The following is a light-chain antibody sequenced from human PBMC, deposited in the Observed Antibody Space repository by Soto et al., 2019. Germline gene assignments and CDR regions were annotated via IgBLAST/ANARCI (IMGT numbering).Light chain of an antibody. V-gene: IGLV2-14*03. CDR2: DVS. CDR3: SSYTSTSTLYV. Sequence: QSALTQPASVSGSPGQSITISCTGTSSDIGGYNYVSWYQQLPGKVPKLIIYDVSNRPSGVSDRFSGSKSGNAASLTISGLQAEDEADYYCSSYTSTSTLYVFGTGIKLTVL. J-gene: IGLJ1*01. CDR1: SSDIGGYNY.